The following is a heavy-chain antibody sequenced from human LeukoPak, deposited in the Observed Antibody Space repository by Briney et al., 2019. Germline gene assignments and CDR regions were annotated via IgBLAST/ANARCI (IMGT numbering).Heavy chain of an antibody. J-gene: IGHJ4*02. CDR2: IYASGST. CDR3: ARDPLYSSSWEFDY. CDR1: GGSLSNYY. Sequence: SETLSLTCTVSGGSLSNYYWSWIRQPAGKGLEWIGRIYASGSTNYNPSLASRVTMSVDTSKNQFSLRLSSVTAADTAVYYCARDPLYSSSWEFDYWGQGTLVTVSS. V-gene: IGHV4-4*07. D-gene: IGHD6-13*01.